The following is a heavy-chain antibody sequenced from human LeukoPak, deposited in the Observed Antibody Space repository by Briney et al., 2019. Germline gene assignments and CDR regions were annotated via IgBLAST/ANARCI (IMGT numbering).Heavy chain of an antibody. V-gene: IGHV3-15*01. CDR1: GFTFSNAW. CDR3: AKDLGYSGSYYVDAFDI. Sequence: GGSLRLSCAASGFTFSNAWMSWVRQAPGKGLEWVGRIKSKTDGGTTDYAAPVKGRFTISRDNSKNTLYLQMNSLRAEDTAVYYCAKDLGYSGSYYVDAFDIWGQGTMVTVSS. D-gene: IGHD1-26*01. CDR2: IKSKTDGGTT. J-gene: IGHJ3*02.